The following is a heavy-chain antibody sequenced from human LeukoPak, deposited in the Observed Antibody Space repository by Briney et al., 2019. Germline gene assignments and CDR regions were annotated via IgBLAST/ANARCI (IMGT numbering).Heavy chain of an antibody. D-gene: IGHD3-10*01. J-gene: IGHJ4*02. CDR2: ISSSSSSYK. Sequence: GGSLRLSCAASGFTFSTHDMTWVRQAPGKGLEWVSSISSSSSSYKYYSDSVKGRFTISRDNAKNSLYLQMNSLRAEDTAVYYCARDLVTMVRGAGNGWGQGTLVTVSS. V-gene: IGHV3-21*01. CDR3: ARDLVTMVRGAGNG. CDR1: GFTFSTHD.